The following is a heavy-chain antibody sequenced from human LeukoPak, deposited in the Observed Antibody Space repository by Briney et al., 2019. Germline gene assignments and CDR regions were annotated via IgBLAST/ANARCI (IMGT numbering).Heavy chain of an antibody. V-gene: IGHV3-30*02. D-gene: IGHD6-13*01. CDR2: IRYDGSNK. CDR3: AKTQQLTLDY. J-gene: IGHJ4*02. CDR1: GFTFSSYG. Sequence: PGGSLRLSCAESGFTFSSYGMHWVRQAPGKGLEWVAFIRYDGSNKYYADSVKGRFTISRDNSKNTLYLQMNSLRAEDTAVYYCAKTQQLTLDYWGQGTLVTVSS.